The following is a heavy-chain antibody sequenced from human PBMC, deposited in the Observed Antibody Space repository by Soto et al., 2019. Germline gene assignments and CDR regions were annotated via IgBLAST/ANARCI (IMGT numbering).Heavy chain of an antibody. V-gene: IGHV4-34*01. J-gene: IGHJ6*02. D-gene: IGHD3-10*01. CDR2: INHSGST. Sequence: SETLSLTCAVYGGSFSGYYWSWIRQPPGKGLEWIGEINHSGSTNYNPSLKSRVTISVDTSKNQFSLKLSSVTAADTAVYYCASEAMVRGYYYGMDVWGQGTTVTVSS. CDR3: ASEAMVRGYYYGMDV. CDR1: GGSFSGYY.